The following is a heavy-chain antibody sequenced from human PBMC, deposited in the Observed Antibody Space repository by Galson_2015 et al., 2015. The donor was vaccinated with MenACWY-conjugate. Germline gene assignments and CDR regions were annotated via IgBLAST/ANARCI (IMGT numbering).Heavy chain of an antibody. CDR1: GGTFSRNG. D-gene: IGHD3-10*02. V-gene: IGHV1-69*04. Sequence: SVKVSCKASGGTFSRNGISWVRQAPGQGPEWMGRVIPMVGIANYAQKFQDRVTITADKSTSTVYMEMRSLTSEDTAVYYCARGGGGTMLEYFYYWGQGTLVTVSS. CDR3: ARGGGGTMLEYFYY. J-gene: IGHJ1*01. CDR2: VIPMVGIA.